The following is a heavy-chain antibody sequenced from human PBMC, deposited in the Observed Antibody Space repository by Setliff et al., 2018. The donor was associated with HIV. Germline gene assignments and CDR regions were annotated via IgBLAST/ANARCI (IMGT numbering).Heavy chain of an antibody. CDR3: ARGAYYNFWSGYSAGGGSLGP. CDR1: GGSISSGGYY. CDR2: IYYSGST. Sequence: SETLSLTCTVSGGSISSGGYYWSWIRQQPGKGLEWIGYIYYSGSTYYNPSLQSRVTIPVDTSKNHFSLKVNSVTASDTAVYYCARGAYYNFWSGYSAGGGSLGPWGQGTLVTVSS. D-gene: IGHD3-3*01. J-gene: IGHJ5*02. V-gene: IGHV4-31*03.